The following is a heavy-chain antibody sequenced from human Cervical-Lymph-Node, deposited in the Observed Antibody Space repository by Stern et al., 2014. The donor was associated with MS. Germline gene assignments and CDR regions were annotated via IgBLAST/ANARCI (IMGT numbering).Heavy chain of an antibody. Sequence: QLQLQESGPGLVKPSQTLSLTCTVSGGSISSGNYFWIWLRQPAGKELEWIGRISTSGGTNYNPSLRSRVALSVDTSKSQFSLNLNSVPAADTAVYYCARAEGDQLLDYWGQGTLVTVSS. V-gene: IGHV4-61*02. CDR1: GGSISSGNYF. D-gene: IGHD2-2*01. CDR3: ARAEGDQLLDY. CDR2: ISTSGGT. J-gene: IGHJ4*02.